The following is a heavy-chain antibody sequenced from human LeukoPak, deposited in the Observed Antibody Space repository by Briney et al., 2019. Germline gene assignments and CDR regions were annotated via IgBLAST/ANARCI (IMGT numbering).Heavy chain of an antibody. V-gene: IGHV5-51*01. CDR2: IYPDDSDT. D-gene: IGHD3-16*01. Sequence: GESLKISCKVSGYRFTNYWIGWVRQMPGKGLEWMGIIYPDDSDTKYSPSFQGQVTISADKSISTAYLQWSSLKASDTAMYYCGRSGRLGFSGGVSCSGWDYGGEGPLVTVSS. J-gene: IGHJ4*02. CDR1: GYRFTNYW. CDR3: GRSGRLGFSGGVSCSGWDY.